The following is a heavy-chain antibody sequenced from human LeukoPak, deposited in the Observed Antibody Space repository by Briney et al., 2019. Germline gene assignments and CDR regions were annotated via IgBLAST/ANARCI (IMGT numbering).Heavy chain of an antibody. CDR1: GGSISSSNYY. CDR3: ARRNYYDSSAYYGL. J-gene: IGHJ4*02. D-gene: IGHD3-22*01. Sequence: PSGTLSLTCTVSGGSISSSNYYWVWIRQPPGKGLEWVGSIYYSGSTYYNPSLKSRVTMSVDTSKNQFSLKLSSVTAADTAVYYCARRNYYDSSAYYGLWGQGTLVTVSS. V-gene: IGHV4-39*01. CDR2: IYYSGST.